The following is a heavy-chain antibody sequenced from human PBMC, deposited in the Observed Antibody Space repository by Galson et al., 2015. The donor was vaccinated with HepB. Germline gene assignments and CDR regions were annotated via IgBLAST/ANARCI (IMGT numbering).Heavy chain of an antibody. CDR3: ARDRLPSGFGGDVFDI. CDR2: ITTDGDRS. Sequence: SLRLSCAGSGFPFNKYWMCWVRQVPGKGLMWVARITTDGDRSSHADSVKGRFTISRDNSNNTLYLQMNSLRPDDAGIYYCARDRLPSGFGGDVFDIWGQGTMVAVSS. CDR1: GFPFNKYW. V-gene: IGHV3-74*01. J-gene: IGHJ3*02. D-gene: IGHD3-3*01.